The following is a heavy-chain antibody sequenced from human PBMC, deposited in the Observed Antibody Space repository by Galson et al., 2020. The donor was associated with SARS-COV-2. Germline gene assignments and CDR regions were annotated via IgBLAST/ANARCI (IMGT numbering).Heavy chain of an antibody. J-gene: IGHJ6*03. CDR2: ISSSSSYI. V-gene: IGHV3-21*01. Sequence: GESLKISCAASGFTFSSYSMNWVRQAPGKGLEWVSSISSSSSYIYYADSVKGRFTISSDNAKNSLYLQMNSLRAEDTAVYYCARRDRITIFGVDLFSDYYYYYMDVWGKGTTVTVSS. D-gene: IGHD3-3*01. CDR1: GFTFSSYS. CDR3: ARRDRITIFGVDLFSDYYYYYMDV.